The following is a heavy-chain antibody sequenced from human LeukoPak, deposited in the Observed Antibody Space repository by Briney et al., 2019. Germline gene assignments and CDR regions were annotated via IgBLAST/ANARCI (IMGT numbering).Heavy chain of an antibody. CDR3: ANPYGDYYFDY. J-gene: IGHJ4*02. V-gene: IGHV3-7*01. Sequence: GGSLRLSCAASGFTFSSYWMSWVRQAPGKGLEWVANIKQDESEKYYVDSVKGRFTISRDNAKNSLYLQMNSLRAEDTAVYYCANPYGDYYFDYWGQGTLVTVSS. D-gene: IGHD4-17*01. CDR2: IKQDESEK. CDR1: GFTFSSYW.